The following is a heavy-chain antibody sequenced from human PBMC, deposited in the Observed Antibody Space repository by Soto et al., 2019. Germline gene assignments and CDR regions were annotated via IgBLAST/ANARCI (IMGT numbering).Heavy chain of an antibody. CDR3: ARDNDRLQLGGNYYYILDV. D-gene: IGHD4-4*01. Sequence: QVQLVQSGAEMKEPGSSVKPSRKPSGGTFSSSAISWLRQAPAHGLERMGGILPLFRTPDYAQKFPGRATIAADESTSTAYMELSSLRSEDTAVYYWARDNDRLQLGGNYYYILDVWGQGTTITVSS. CDR1: GGTFSSSA. V-gene: IGHV1-69*12. CDR2: ILPLFRTP. J-gene: IGHJ6*02.